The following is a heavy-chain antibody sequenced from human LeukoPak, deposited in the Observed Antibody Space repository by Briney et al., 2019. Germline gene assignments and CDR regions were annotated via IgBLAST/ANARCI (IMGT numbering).Heavy chain of an antibody. J-gene: IGHJ4*02. CDR1: GGSISSYY. D-gene: IGHD3-9*01. CDR2: IYTSGST. Sequence: PSETLSLTCTVSGGSISSYYWSWIRQPAGKGLEWIGRIYTSGSTNYNPSLKSRVTMSVDTSKNQFSLKLSSVTAADTAVYYCARDRYDILTGYAYFDYWGQATLVTVSS. V-gene: IGHV4-4*07. CDR3: ARDRYDILTGYAYFDY.